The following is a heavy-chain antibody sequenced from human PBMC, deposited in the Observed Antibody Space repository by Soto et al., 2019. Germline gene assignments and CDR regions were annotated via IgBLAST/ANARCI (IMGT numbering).Heavy chain of an antibody. Sequence: SETLSLTCTVSGGSISGYFWSWIRQPAGKGLDWIGRIYSSGSTNYNPSLNSRVTMSVDTSKNQFSLKLSSVSAADTAVYYCARAYDSNGNHAFDIWGQGTLVTVSS. CDR2: IYSSGST. CDR1: GGSISGYF. CDR3: ARAYDSNGNHAFDI. D-gene: IGHD3-22*01. V-gene: IGHV4-4*07. J-gene: IGHJ3*02.